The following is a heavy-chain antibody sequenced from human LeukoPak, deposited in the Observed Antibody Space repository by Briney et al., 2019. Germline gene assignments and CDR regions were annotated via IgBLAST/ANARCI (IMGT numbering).Heavy chain of an antibody. V-gene: IGHV3-21*01. J-gene: IGHJ4*01. CDR3: ARGSSTHGDYYFDD. CDR1: GFPFRKYS. Sequence: GGPLRLSCAPSGFPFRKYSMHWVRHSPGKGGECVSANSSRSSYIYYADSGKGLFTIYRDNAKNSLYLKMNTLRAEDTAGYYCARGSSTHGDYYFDDWGQGTLVTVSS. D-gene: IGHD2-2*01. CDR2: NSSRSSYI.